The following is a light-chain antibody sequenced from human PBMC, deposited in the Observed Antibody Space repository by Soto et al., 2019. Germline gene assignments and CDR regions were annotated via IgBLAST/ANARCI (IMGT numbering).Light chain of an antibody. CDR3: TAWDDSLNGLL. J-gene: IGLJ2*01. CDR2: SND. Sequence: QLVLPQPPSAYGTPGQRVTISCSGGSSNIGSNTVSWYQQLPGTAPKLLIYSNDKRPSGVPDRFSGSKSGTSASLAISGLQSEDEADYYCTAWDDSLNGLLFGGGTKLTVL. V-gene: IGLV1-44*01. CDR1: SSNIGSNT.